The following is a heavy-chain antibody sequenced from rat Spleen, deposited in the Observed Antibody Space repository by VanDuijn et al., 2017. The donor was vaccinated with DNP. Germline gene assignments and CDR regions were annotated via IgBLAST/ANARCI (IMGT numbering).Heavy chain of an antibody. D-gene: IGHD4-1*01. CDR1: GFSLTNYG. CDR3: TREGWGYVMDA. CDR2: IWGHGNT. V-gene: IGHV2S75*01. Sequence: QVQLKESGPGLVQPSQTLSLTCTVSGFSLTNYGVIWVRQSPGKGLEWMGIIWGHGNTDYNSALKSRLSINRDTSKSQVFLKMNSRQTDDTAIYYCTREGWGYVMDAWGQGASVTVSS. J-gene: IGHJ4*01.